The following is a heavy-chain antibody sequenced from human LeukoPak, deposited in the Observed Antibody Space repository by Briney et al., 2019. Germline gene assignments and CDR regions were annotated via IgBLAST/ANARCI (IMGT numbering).Heavy chain of an antibody. Sequence: GGSLRLSCAASGFTFSSYNMNWVRQAPGKGLEWVSSITSSSSYIYYADSVKGRFTISRDNAKNSLYLQMNSLGAGDTAVYYCATNYYYYYMDVWGKGTTVTVSS. CDR1: GFTFSSYN. J-gene: IGHJ6*03. CDR3: ATNYYYYYMDV. CDR2: ITSSSSYI. V-gene: IGHV3-21*01.